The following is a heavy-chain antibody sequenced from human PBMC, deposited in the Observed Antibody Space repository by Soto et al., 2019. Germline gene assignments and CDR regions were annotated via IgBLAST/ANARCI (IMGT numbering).Heavy chain of an antibody. CDR1: GGTFSSYA. CDR3: VSGGSPQRYYFDY. J-gene: IGHJ4*02. D-gene: IGHD2-15*01. CDR2: IIPIFGTA. V-gene: IGHV1-69*13. Sequence: SVKVSCKASGGTFSSYAISWVRQAPGQGLEWMGGIIPIFGTANYAQKFQGRVTITADESTSTAYMELSSLRSEDTAVYYCVSGGSPQRYYFDYWGQGTLVTVSS.